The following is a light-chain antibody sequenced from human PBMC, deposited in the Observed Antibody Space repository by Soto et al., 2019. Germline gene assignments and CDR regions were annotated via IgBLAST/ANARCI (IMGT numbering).Light chain of an antibody. J-gene: IGLJ2*01. V-gene: IGLV2-8*01. CDR2: DVD. CDR3: SSYVGSNFHVL. Sequence: QSALTQPPSASGSPGQSVTISCTGTTSDVGGYNYVSWYQQHPGKAPKLLVYDVDKRPSGVPDRFSGSKSGNTASLTVSGLHAEDEADYYCSSYVGSNFHVLFGGGAKLTVL. CDR1: TSDVGGYNY.